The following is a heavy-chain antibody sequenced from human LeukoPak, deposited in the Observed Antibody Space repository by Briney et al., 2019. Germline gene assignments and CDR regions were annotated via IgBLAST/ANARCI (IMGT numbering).Heavy chain of an antibody. CDR3: ARAARQGFTMIVVPFFYFDL. Sequence: PSETLSLTCTVSGGSISSGASDWGWIRQHPKRGLEWVGYINHSGSTYYNPSLGSRVTVSVDTPKNQFSLKLSSVTAADSAVYYCARAARQGFTMIVVPFFYFDLWGRGTLVTVSS. J-gene: IGHJ2*01. D-gene: IGHD3-22*01. CDR2: INHSGST. V-gene: IGHV4-31*03. CDR1: GGSISSGASD.